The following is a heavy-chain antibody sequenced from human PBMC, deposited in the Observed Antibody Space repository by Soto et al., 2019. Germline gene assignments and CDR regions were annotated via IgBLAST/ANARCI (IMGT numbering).Heavy chain of an antibody. J-gene: IGHJ6*02. CDR1: GFTFSSYG. CDR2: IWYDGSNK. Sequence: QVQLVESGGGVVQPGRSLRLSCAASGFTFSSYGMHWVRQAPGKGLEWVAVIWYDGSNKYYADSVKGRFTISRDNSKNTLYLQMNSLRAEDTAVYYCARDPLPYYYYYYGMDVWGQGTTVTVSS. V-gene: IGHV3-33*01. CDR3: ARDPLPYYYYYYGMDV.